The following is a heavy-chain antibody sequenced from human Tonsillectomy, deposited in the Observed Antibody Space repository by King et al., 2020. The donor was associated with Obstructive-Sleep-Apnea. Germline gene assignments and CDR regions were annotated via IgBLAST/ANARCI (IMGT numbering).Heavy chain of an antibody. CDR2: IKSKTDGGTT. Sequence: VQLVESGGGLVKPGGSLRLSCAASGFTFSNAWMSWVRQAPGKGLEWVGRIKSKTDGGTTDYTAPVKGRFTISRDDSENTLYLQMNSLKTEDTAVYYCTTEGGDKRKRYYVDYGGQGTLVTVSS. D-gene: IGHD4-17*01. CDR1: GFTFSNAW. J-gene: IGHJ4*02. CDR3: TTEGGDKRKRYYVDY. V-gene: IGHV3-15*01.